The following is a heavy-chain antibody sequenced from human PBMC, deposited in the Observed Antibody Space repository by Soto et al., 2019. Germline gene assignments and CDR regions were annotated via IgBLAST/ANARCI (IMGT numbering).Heavy chain of an antibody. CDR2: LCYSGNT. V-gene: IGHV4-59*11. CDR3: AREMGTWLLNAVLDP. Sequence: PSETLSLTCTVSGYPITSHCWSWIRQPPGRGLQWIGHLCYSGNTNYNPSLNSRVTISGDTSKSQFSLNLSSVTAVDTAVYYCAREMGTWLLNAVLDPWGLGTLVTVSS. D-gene: IGHD3-9*01. CDR1: GYPITSHC. J-gene: IGHJ5*02.